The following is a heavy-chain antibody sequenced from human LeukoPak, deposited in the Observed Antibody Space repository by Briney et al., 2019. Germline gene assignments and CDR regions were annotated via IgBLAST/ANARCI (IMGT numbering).Heavy chain of an antibody. D-gene: IGHD4-17*01. CDR2: INPSGGST. CDR1: GYTFTGYY. Sequence: ASVKVSCKASGYTFTGYYMHWVRQAPGQGLEWMGIINPSGGSTSYAQKFQGRVTMTRDTSTSTVYMELSSLRSEDTAVYYCASPSREDYGDQFRFCYWGQGTLVTVSS. J-gene: IGHJ4*02. V-gene: IGHV1-46*01. CDR3: ASPSREDYGDQFRFCY.